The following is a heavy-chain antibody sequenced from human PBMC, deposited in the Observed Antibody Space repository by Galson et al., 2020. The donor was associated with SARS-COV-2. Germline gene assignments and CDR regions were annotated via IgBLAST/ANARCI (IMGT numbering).Heavy chain of an antibody. Sequence: SETLSLTCTVSGGSISSGGYYWSWIRQHPGKGLEWIGYIYYSGSTYYNPSLKSRVTISVDTSKNQFSLKLSSVTAADTAVYYCARESLPDSSGIGDWFDPWGQGTLVTVSS. CDR2: IYYSGST. D-gene: IGHD3-22*01. CDR1: GGSISSGGYY. J-gene: IGHJ5*02. V-gene: IGHV4-31*03. CDR3: ARESLPDSSGIGDWFDP.